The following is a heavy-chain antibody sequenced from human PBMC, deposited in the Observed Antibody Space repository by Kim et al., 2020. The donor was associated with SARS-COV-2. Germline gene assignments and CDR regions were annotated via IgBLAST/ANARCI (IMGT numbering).Heavy chain of an antibody. D-gene: IGHD1-26*01. V-gene: IGHV4-34*01. CDR2: INHSGST. J-gene: IGHJ4*02. CDR3: ARPNIVGGNFDY. Sequence: SETLSLTCAVYGGSFSGYYWSWIRQPPGKGLEWIGEINHSGSTNYNPSLKSRVTISVDTSKNQFSLKLSSVTAADTAVYYCARPNIVGGNFDYWGQGTLVTVSS. CDR1: GGSFSGYY.